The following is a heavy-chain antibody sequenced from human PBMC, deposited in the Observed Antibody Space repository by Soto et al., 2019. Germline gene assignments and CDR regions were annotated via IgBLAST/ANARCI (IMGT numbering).Heavy chain of an antibody. J-gene: IGHJ6*02. D-gene: IGHD6-6*01. V-gene: IGHV3-53*02. CDR1: GFTVSSNY. CDR3: ARHPIPRFSSSREAYYHYGMDV. Sequence: EVQLVETGGGLIQPGGSLRLSCAASGFTVSSNYMSWVRQAPGKGLEWVSVIYSGGSTYYADSVKGRFTISRDNSKNTLYLQMNSLRAEDTAVYYWARHPIPRFSSSREAYYHYGMDVWCQGTTVTVSS. CDR2: IYSGGST.